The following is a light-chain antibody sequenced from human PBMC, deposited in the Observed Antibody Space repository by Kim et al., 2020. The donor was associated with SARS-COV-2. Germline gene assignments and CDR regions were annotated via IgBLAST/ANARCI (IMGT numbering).Light chain of an antibody. CDR2: KDS. J-gene: IGLJ3*02. CDR1: GMEKKD. Sequence: HPARTTCSGAGMEKKDGGWFRQKPAQAPVLVIYKDSERPSGIPERFSGSSSGTTVTLTISGAQVEDEADYSCYSAADRVFGGGTQLTVL. V-gene: IGLV3-27*01. CDR3: YSAADRV.